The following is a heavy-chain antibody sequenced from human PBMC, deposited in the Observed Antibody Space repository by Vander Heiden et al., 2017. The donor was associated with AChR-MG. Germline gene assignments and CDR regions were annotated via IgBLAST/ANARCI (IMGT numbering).Heavy chain of an antibody. V-gene: IGHV4-34*01. CDR1: GGPFSGYY. Sequence: QVQLQQWGAGLLKPSETLSLTCGCSGGPFSGYYWSWIRQPPGKGLDWLGEVNNGGTINYNSSLKSRVTISVDTSKNQFSLRLTSVTAADTAVYYCTRGWGMDVWGQGTTVTVSS. CDR3: TRGWGMDV. J-gene: IGHJ6*02. CDR2: VNNGGTI.